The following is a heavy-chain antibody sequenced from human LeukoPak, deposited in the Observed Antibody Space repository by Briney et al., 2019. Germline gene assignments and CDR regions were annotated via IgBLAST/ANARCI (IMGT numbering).Heavy chain of an antibody. CDR1: GYTFTSYD. V-gene: IGHV1-8*03. J-gene: IGHJ6*03. Sequence: GSVSVSCTASGYTFTSYDINWVRQAPGQGLEWMGWMNPNSGNTDYAQTFQGRVTITRNTSRSTAYMELSSLRSEDTAVYYCARASSSIAALALTLTDYYYMDVWGKGTPVTVSS. D-gene: IGHD6-6*01. CDR2: MNPNSGNT. CDR3: ARASSSIAALALTLTDYYYMDV.